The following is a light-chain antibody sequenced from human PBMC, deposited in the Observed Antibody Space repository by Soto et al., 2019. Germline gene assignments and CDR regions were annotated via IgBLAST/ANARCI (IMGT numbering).Light chain of an antibody. V-gene: IGKV1-39*01. CDR2: AAS. J-gene: IGKJ5*01. CDR1: QSISSY. Sequence: DVQMTQTNSSLSASVGDRVTITCRASQSISSYLNWYQQKPGKAPKLLISAASSFQSGVPSRFSGSGSGTHFTLTISSLQPEDFAPYYCQQLHVYLITFGHGTRLEIK. CDR3: QQLHVYLIT.